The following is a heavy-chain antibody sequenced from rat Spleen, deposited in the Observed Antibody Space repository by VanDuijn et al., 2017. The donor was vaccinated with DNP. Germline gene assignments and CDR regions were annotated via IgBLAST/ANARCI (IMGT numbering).Heavy chain of an antibody. CDR1: GFTFSDYS. Sequence: EVQLVESGGGLVQPGRSLKLSCAASGFTFSDYSMAWVRQAPKKGLEWVATIVYDGSSSYYGDSVTGRFAISRDNAKSTLYLQMDSLRSEDTATYYCARHDNFDWFAYWGQGTLVTVSS. J-gene: IGHJ3*01. CDR3: ARHDNFDWFAY. D-gene: IGHD1-10*01. V-gene: IGHV5-7*01. CDR2: IVYDGSSS.